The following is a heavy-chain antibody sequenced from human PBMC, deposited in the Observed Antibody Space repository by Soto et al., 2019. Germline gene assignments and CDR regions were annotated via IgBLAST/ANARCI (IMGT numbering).Heavy chain of an antibody. J-gene: IGHJ4*02. V-gene: IGHV3-30-3*01. D-gene: IGHD3-9*01. CDR3: ARDPDYDILTGYYLH. CDR1: GFTFSSYA. Sequence: QVQLVESGGGVVQPGRSLRLSCAASGFTFSSYAMHWVRQAPGKGLEWVAVISYDGSNKYYADSVKGRFTISRDNSKNTLYLQMNSLRAEDTAVYYCARDPDYDILTGYYLHWGQGTLVTVSS. CDR2: ISYDGSNK.